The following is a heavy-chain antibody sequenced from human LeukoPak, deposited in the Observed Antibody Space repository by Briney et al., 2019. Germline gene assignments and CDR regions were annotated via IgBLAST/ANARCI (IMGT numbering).Heavy chain of an antibody. V-gene: IGHV1-69*13. CDR2: IIPIFGTA. CDR1: GGTFSSYA. CDR3: ASSLVTDYGGDSHFDY. J-gene: IGHJ4*02. D-gene: IGHD4/OR15-4a*01. Sequence: SVKVSCKASGGTFSSYAISWVRQAPGQGLEWMGGIIPIFGTANYAQKFQGRVTITADESTSTAYMELSSLRSEDTAVYYCASSLVTDYGGDSHFDYWGQGTLVTVSS.